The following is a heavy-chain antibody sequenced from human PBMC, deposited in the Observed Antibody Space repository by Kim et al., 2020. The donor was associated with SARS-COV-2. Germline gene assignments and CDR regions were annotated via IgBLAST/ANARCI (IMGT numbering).Heavy chain of an antibody. D-gene: IGHD1-7*01. CDR2: INPSDFHG. Sequence: ASVKDSCKASGYSFNTYSLRWVRQAPGQGLEWMGMINPSDFHGSYARKFQGRVTITRDLSTRTFYMEMTSLTSEDTATYYCARDRSGTPTSSAYDVWGQGRTVNVSS. CDR1: GYSFNTYS. J-gene: IGHJ3*01. CDR3: ARDRSGTPTSSAYDV. V-gene: IGHV1-46*02.